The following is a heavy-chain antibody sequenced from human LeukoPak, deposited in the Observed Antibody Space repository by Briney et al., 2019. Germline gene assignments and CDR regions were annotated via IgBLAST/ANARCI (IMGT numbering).Heavy chain of an antibody. CDR1: GFTFSNYG. J-gene: IGHJ6*03. V-gene: IGHV3-7*01. Sequence: GGSLRLSCAASGFTFSNYGMNWVRQAPGKGLEWVANIKQDGSEKYYVDSVKGRFTISRDNAKNSLYLQMNSLRAEDTAVYYCARGGYCSGGSCYYYYYYMDVWGKGTTVTVSS. D-gene: IGHD2-15*01. CDR2: IKQDGSEK. CDR3: ARGGYCSGGSCYYYYYYMDV.